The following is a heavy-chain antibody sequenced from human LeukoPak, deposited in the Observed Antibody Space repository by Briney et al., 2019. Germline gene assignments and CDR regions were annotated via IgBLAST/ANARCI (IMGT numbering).Heavy chain of an antibody. CDR3: AKDTGLWFGELFSYFDY. CDR2: ISWNSGSI. V-gene: IGHV3-9*01. J-gene: IGHJ4*02. CDR1: GFTFDDYA. D-gene: IGHD3-10*01. Sequence: SLRLSCAASGFTFDDYAMHWVRQAPGKGLEWVSGISWNSGSIGYADSVKGRFTISRDNAKNSLYLQMNSLRAEDTALYYCAKDTGLWFGELFSYFDYWGQGTLVTVSS.